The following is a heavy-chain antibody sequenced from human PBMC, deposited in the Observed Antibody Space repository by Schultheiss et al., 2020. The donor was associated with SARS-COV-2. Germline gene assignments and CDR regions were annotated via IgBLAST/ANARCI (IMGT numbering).Heavy chain of an antibody. CDR1: GGSFSGYY. J-gene: IGHJ2*01. CDR3: ASTGDYGRYFDL. D-gene: IGHD4-17*01. CDR2: IYHSGST. Sequence: SETLSLTCAVYGGSFSGYYWSWIRQPPGKGLEWIGSIYHSGSTYYNPSLKSRVTISVDTSKNHFSLKLTSVTAADTAVYYCASTGDYGRYFDLWGRGTLVTVSS. V-gene: IGHV4-34*01.